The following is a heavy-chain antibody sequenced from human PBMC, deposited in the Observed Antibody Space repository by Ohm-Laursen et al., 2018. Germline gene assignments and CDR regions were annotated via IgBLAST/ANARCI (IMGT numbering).Heavy chain of an antibody. J-gene: IGHJ6*02. CDR1: GDSVSSNSTA. CDR2: TYYRAKWYN. Sequence: QTLSLTCAISGDSVSSNSTAWNWIRQSPSRGLEWLGRTYYRAKWYNDYAVSVKSRITINPDTSKNQFSLQLNSVTPEDTAVYYCAGQYSSGWYYYYYHGMDVWGQGTTVTVS. CDR3: AGQYSSGWYYYYYHGMDV. D-gene: IGHD6-19*01. V-gene: IGHV6-1*01.